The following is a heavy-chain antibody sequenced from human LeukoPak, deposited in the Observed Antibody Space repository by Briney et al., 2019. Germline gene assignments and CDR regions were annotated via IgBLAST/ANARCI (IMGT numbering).Heavy chain of an antibody. D-gene: IGHD6-13*01. J-gene: IGHJ4*02. Sequence: GGSLRLSCAASGFTFSSYWMSWVRQAPGKGLEWVSYISSSGSTIYYADSVKGRFTISRDNAKNSLYLQMNSLRAEDTAVYYCARAKTSSSWTNVFDYWGQGTLVTVSS. CDR2: ISSSGSTI. V-gene: IGHV3-48*04. CDR3: ARAKTSSSWTNVFDY. CDR1: GFTFSSYW.